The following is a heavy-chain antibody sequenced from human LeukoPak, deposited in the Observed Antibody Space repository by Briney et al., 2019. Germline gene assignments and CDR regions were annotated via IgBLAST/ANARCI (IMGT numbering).Heavy chain of an antibody. J-gene: IGHJ4*02. CDR1: GFTFSSYS. D-gene: IGHD3-16*01. V-gene: IGHV3-21*01. Sequence: GGSLRLSCAASGFTFSSYSMYWVRQAPGKGLEWVSSISSSSSFIYYADSVKGRFTISRDNAKNTLYLQMNSLRAEDTAVYYCAREFWAGGGSGDYWGQGTLVTVSS. CDR3: AREFWAGGGSGDY. CDR2: ISSSSSFI.